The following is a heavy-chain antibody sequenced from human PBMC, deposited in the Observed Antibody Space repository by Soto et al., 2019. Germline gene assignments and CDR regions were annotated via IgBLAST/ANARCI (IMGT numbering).Heavy chain of an antibody. CDR3: AREIYGMDV. V-gene: IGHV4-31*03. Sequence: SDTLSLTCNVSNGSLNSVGHYRIWIRQHPEKGLEWIAYIHYSGNTYYNPSLKSRLSMSIDTSKNQFFLRLSSVTAADTAVYYCAREIYGMDVWGQGTTDTVSS. CDR1: NGSLNSVGHY. CDR2: IHYSGNT. J-gene: IGHJ6*02.